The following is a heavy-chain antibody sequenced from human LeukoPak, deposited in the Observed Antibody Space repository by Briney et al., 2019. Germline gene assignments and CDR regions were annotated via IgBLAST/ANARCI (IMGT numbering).Heavy chain of an antibody. CDR3: ASRGHITMIVADAFDI. CDR1: GYTFTGYY. Sequence: ASVKVSCKASGYTFTGYYMHRVRQAPGQGLEWMGWINPNSGGTNYAQKFQGRVTVTRDTSISTAYMELSRLRSDDTAVYYCASRGHITMIVADAFDIWGQGTMVTVSS. V-gene: IGHV1-2*02. D-gene: IGHD3-22*01. CDR2: INPNSGGT. J-gene: IGHJ3*02.